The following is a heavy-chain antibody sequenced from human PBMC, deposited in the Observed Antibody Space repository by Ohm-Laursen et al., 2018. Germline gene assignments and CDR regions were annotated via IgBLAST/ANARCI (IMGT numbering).Heavy chain of an antibody. Sequence: SLRLSCAASGFTFDDYAMHWVRQAPGKGLEWVSGISWNSGSIGYADSVKGRFTISRDNSKNTLYLQMNSLRAEDTAVYYCARGFHPYDSSGYQGTLDYWGQGTLVTVSS. J-gene: IGHJ4*02. CDR1: GFTFDDYA. CDR3: ARGFHPYDSSGYQGTLDY. D-gene: IGHD3-22*01. V-gene: IGHV3-9*01. CDR2: ISWNSGSI.